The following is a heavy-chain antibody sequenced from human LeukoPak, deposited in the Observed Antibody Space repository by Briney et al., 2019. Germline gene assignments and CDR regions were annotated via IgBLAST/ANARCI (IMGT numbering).Heavy chain of an antibody. D-gene: IGHD5-12*01. CDR2: IIPIFGTA. CDR1: AGTFSSYA. Sequence: SVKFSCKASAGTFSSYAISWVRQAPGQGLEWMGGIIPIFGTANYAQKFQGRVTITADESTSTAYMELSSLRSEDTAVYYCARLSLYSGYDEDYWGQGTLVTVSS. CDR3: ARLSLYSGYDEDY. J-gene: IGHJ4*02. V-gene: IGHV1-69*13.